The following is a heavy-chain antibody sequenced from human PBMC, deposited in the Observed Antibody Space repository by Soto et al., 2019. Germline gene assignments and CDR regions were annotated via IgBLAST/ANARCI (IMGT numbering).Heavy chain of an antibody. CDR3: MRVRLGSSRSADH. Sequence: EVQLVESGGGLVQPEVSLRLSCAASGFTFSDHYMDWVRQAPGKGLEWVGRIKNKANSYTTEYVAPVQGRFIISRDDSKNSVLLQINRLKPDYTAVYYCMRVRLGSSRSADHWGQGILVTVSS. CDR1: GFTFSDHY. J-gene: IGHJ4*02. D-gene: IGHD6-19*01. CDR2: IKNKANSYTT. V-gene: IGHV3-72*01.